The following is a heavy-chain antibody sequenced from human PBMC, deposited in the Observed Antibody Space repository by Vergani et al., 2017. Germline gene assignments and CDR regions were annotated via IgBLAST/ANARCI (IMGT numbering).Heavy chain of an antibody. Sequence: EVQLVQSGAEVKTPGESLRISCKGSGYSFTSYWISCVRQMPGKGLEWMGWIDPSDSYTNYSLSFQGHVTIPADKSNSTAYLQWSSLKASDTAMYYCARLLRPDFWSGYPLHYAFDIWGQGTMVTVSS. CDR1: GYSFTSYW. J-gene: IGHJ3*02. V-gene: IGHV5-10-1*03. D-gene: IGHD3-3*01. CDR2: IDPSDSYT. CDR3: ARLLRPDFWSGYPLHYAFDI.